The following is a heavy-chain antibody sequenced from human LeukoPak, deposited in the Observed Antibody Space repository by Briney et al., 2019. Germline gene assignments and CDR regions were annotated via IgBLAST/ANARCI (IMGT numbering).Heavy chain of an antibody. V-gene: IGHV4-34*01. CDR3: ARAWAATDIVFDY. CDR1: GGSFSGYY. J-gene: IGHJ4*02. CDR2: INHSGST. D-gene: IGHD2-15*01. Sequence: SETLSLTCAVYGGSFSGYYWSWIRQPPGKGLEWIGEINHSGSTNYNPSLKSRVTISVDTSKNQFSLKLSSVTAADTAVYYCARAWAATDIVFDYWGQGTLVTVSS.